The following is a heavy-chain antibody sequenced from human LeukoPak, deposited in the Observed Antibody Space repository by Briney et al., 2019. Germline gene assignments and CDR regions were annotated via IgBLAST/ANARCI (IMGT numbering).Heavy chain of an antibody. Sequence: SETPSPTCTVPCGSFRNSYWTWIRQPPGQGLGWIGYIDYSGNTNYSPSLKSRVTISVDTANTQFSLKLSSVTAADTAVYYCARATSYGDYVDYWGQGTLVTVSS. V-gene: IGHV4-59*08. J-gene: IGHJ4*02. D-gene: IGHD4-17*01. CDR3: ARATSYGDYVDY. CDR1: CGSFRNSY. CDR2: IDYSGNT.